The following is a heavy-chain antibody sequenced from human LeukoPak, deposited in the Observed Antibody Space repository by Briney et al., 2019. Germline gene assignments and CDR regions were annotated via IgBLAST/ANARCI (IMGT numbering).Heavy chain of an antibody. V-gene: IGHV3-33*06. CDR3: AKWGLDYYGSGSHFYYYYYMDV. D-gene: IGHD3-10*01. J-gene: IGHJ6*03. CDR1: GFTFSSYG. Sequence: GGSLRLSCAASGFTFSSYGMHWVRQAPGKGLEWVAVIWYDGSNKYYADSVKGRFTISRDNSKNTPYLQMNSLRAEDTAVYYCAKWGLDYYGSGSHFYYYYYMDVWGKGTTVTVSS. CDR2: IWYDGSNK.